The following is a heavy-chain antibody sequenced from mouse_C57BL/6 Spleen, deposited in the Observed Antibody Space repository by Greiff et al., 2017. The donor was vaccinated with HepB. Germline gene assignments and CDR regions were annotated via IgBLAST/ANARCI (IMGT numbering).Heavy chain of an antibody. CDR1: GFTFSDYG. CDR3: ARFTNWDAMDY. V-gene: IGHV5-17*01. Sequence: EVKLQESGGGLVKPGGSLKLSCAASGFTFSDYGMHWVRQAPEKGLEWVAYISSGSSTIYYADTVKGRFTISRDNAKNTLFLQMTSLRSEDTAMYYCARFTNWDAMDYWGQGTSVTVSS. D-gene: IGHD4-1*01. J-gene: IGHJ4*01. CDR2: ISSGSSTI.